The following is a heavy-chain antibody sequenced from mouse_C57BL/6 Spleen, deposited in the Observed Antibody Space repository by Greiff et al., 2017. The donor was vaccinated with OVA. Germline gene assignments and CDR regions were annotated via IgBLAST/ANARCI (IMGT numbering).Heavy chain of an antibody. Sequence: EVQLQQSGPELVKPGASVKMSCKASGYTFTDYNMHWVKQSHGKSLEWIGYINPNNGGTSYNQKFKGKATLTVNMSSSTAYMELRSLTSEDSAVYYCARELGQKDAMDYWGQGTSVTVSS. D-gene: IGHD4-1*01. CDR2: INPNNGGT. CDR1: GYTFTDYN. J-gene: IGHJ4*01. V-gene: IGHV1-22*01. CDR3: ARELGQKDAMDY.